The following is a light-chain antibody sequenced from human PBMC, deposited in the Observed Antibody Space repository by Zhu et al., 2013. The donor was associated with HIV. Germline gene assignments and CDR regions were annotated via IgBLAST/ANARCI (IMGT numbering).Light chain of an antibody. CDR3: CSYAGSYIYV. Sequence: QSVLTQPPSASGTPGQRVTISCSGSSSNIGSNYVYWYQQLPGTTPKLLIYRNDQRPSGVPDRFSGSKSGTSASLAISGLRSEDEADYYCCSYAGSYIYVFGTGTKVTVL. CDR2: RND. CDR1: SSNIGSNY. J-gene: IGLJ1*01. V-gene: IGLV1-47*01.